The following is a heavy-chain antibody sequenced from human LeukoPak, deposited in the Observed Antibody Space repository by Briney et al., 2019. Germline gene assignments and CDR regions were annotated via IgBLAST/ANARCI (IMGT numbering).Heavy chain of an antibody. CDR3: ATAEGYCSSTSCLSFDY. CDR1: GYTLTELS. Sequence: ASVKVSCKVSGYTLTELSMHWVRQAPGKGLEWMGGFDPEDGETIYAQKFQGRGTMTEDTSTDTAYMELSSLRSEDTAVYYCATAEGYCSSTSCLSFDYWGQGTLVTVSS. V-gene: IGHV1-24*01. D-gene: IGHD2-2*01. J-gene: IGHJ4*02. CDR2: FDPEDGET.